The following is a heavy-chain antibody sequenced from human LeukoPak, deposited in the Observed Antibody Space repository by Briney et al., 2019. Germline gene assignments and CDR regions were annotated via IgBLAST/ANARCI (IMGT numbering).Heavy chain of an antibody. CDR2: ISAYNGNT. D-gene: IGHD3-22*01. J-gene: IGHJ1*01. V-gene: IGHV1-18*01. Sequence: ASVKVSCKASGYTFTSYGISWVRQAPGQVLEWMGWISAYNGNTNYAQKLQGRVTMTTDTSTSTAYMELRSLRSDDTAVYYCARALSDYYDSSGYYIEYFQHWGQGTLVTVSS. CDR1: GYTFTSYG. CDR3: ARALSDYYDSSGYYIEYFQH.